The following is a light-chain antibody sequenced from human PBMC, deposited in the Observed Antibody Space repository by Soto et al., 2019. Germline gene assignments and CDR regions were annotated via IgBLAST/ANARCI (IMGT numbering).Light chain of an antibody. J-gene: IGLJ3*02. V-gene: IGLV2-23*02. CDR3: CSYAGRATLV. CDR1: SSDVGTYNL. CDR2: DVS. Sequence: QSALTQPASVSGSPGQSITISRTGTSSDVGTYNLVSWYQQHPGKAPKLMIYDVSKRPSGVSNRFSGSKSGNTASLTISGLQAEDEADYYCCSYAGRATLVFGGGTKLTVL.